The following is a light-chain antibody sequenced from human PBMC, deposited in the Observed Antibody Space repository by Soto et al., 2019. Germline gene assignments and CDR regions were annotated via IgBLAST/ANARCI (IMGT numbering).Light chain of an antibody. CDR2: EAS. Sequence: QSALTQPASVSGSPGQSITISCTGSISDIGTYNLVSWLQQHPGKAPKPMIYEASKRPSGVSNRFSGSKSGNTASLTISGLQAEDEADYYCCSYASSNTLVVGGGTKLTVL. V-gene: IGLV2-23*01. CDR3: CSYASSNTLV. J-gene: IGLJ2*01. CDR1: ISDIGTYNL.